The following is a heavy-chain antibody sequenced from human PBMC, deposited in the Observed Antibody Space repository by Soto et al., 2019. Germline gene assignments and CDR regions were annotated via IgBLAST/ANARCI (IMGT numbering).Heavy chain of an antibody. J-gene: IGHJ5*02. V-gene: IGHV1-18*01. CDR3: ARDHYDLSRFDP. CDR2: ISAYNGNT. D-gene: IGHD3-3*01. Sequence: ASVKVSCKASGYTFTSYGISWVREAPGQGLEWMGWISAYNGNTNYAQKLQGRVTMTTDTSTSTAYMELRSLRSDDTAVYYCARDHYDLSRFDPWGQGTLVTVSS. CDR1: GYTFTSYG.